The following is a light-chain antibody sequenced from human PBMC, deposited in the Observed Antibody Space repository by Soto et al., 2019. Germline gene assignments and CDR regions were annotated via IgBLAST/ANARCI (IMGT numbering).Light chain of an antibody. CDR3: QQSYSTPLT. CDR2: AAS. V-gene: IGKV1-39*01. CDR1: QSISSY. J-gene: IGKJ4*01. Sequence: DIPMTQSPSSLSASVGDRVTITCRASQSISSYLNWYQQKPVKAPKLLIYAASSLQSGVPSSFSGSGAGKDFTLTISSLQPEDFATYYCQQSYSTPLTFGGGTKVEIK.